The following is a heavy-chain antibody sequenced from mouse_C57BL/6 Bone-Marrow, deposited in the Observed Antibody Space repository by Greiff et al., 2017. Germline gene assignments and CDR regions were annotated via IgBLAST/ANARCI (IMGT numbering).Heavy chain of an antibody. D-gene: IGHD1-1*01. V-gene: IGHV1-85*01. CDR3: ARSFGSSPYYYAMDY. Sequence: VQLQQSGPELVKPGASVKLSCKASGYTFTSYDINWVKQRPGQGLEWIGWIYPRDGSTKYNEKFKGKATFTVDTSSSTAYMELHSLTSEDSAVYFCARSFGSSPYYYAMDYWGQGTSVTVSS. J-gene: IGHJ4*01. CDR2: IYPRDGST. CDR1: GYTFTSYD.